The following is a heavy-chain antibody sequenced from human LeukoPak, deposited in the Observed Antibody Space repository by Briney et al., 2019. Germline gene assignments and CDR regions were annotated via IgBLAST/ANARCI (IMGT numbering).Heavy chain of an antibody. CDR1: GFTFSSYW. D-gene: IGHD5-18*01. Sequence: GGSLRLSCAASGFTFSSYWMHWVRQAPGKGLVWVSRINSDGSSTSYADSVKGRFTISRDNAKNTLYLQMNSLRAEDTAVNYCASAQGYGYVPFDYWGQGTLVTVSS. CDR3: ASAQGYGYVPFDY. CDR2: INSDGSST. J-gene: IGHJ4*02. V-gene: IGHV3-74*01.